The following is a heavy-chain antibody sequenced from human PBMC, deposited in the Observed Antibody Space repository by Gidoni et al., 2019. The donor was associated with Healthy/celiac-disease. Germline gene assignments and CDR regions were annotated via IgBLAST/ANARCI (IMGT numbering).Heavy chain of an antibody. D-gene: IGHD5-18*01. J-gene: IGHJ4*02. CDR1: GFTFSSYA. CDR2: ISYDGSNK. V-gene: IGHV3-30-3*01. CDR3: AREGGQYSYGDYFDY. Sequence: QVQLVESGGGVVQPGRSLRLSCAASGFTFSSYAMHWVRQAPGKGLEWVAVISYDGSNKYYADSVKGRFTISRDNSKNTLYLQMNSLRAEDTAVYYCAREGGQYSYGDYFDYWGQGTLVTVSS.